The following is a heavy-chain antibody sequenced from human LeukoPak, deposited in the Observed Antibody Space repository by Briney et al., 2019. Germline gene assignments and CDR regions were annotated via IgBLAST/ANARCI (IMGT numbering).Heavy chain of an antibody. J-gene: IGHJ4*02. Sequence: PGGSLRLSCAASGFTFGSYWMHWVRQVPGKGLVWVSCINSDGSNTIYAGSVKGRFTISRDNAKNTLYLQMNSLRAEDAAVYYCARLSAGVACWGQGTLVTVSS. D-gene: IGHD1-14*01. V-gene: IGHV3-74*01. CDR2: INSDGSNT. CDR3: ARLSAGVAC. CDR1: GFTFGSYW.